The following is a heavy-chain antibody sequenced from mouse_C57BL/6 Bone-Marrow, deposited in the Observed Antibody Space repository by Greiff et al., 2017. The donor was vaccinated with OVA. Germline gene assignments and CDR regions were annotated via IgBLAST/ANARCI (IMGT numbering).Heavy chain of an antibody. Sequence: EVKLQESGGGLVQPGGSLKLSCAASGFTFSDYGMAWVRQAPRKGPEWVAFISNLAYSIYYADTVTGRFTISRENAKNTLYLEMSSLRSEDTAMYYCARHAAGTSYAMDYWGQGTSVTVSS. V-gene: IGHV5-15*01. CDR3: ARHAAGTSYAMDY. CDR1: GFTFSDYG. J-gene: IGHJ4*01. D-gene: IGHD4-1*01. CDR2: ISNLAYSI.